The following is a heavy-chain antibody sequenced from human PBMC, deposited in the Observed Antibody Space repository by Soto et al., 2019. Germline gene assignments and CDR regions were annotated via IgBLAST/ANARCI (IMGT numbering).Heavy chain of an antibody. V-gene: IGHV1-69*13. D-gene: IGHD2-2*01. Sequence: GASVKVSCKASGGTFSSYAISWVRQAPGQGLEWMGGIIPIFGTANYAQKFQGRVTITADESTSTAYMELSSLRSEDTAVYYCARGDIVVVPAAQSEYYYYGMDVWGQGTLVTVSS. J-gene: IGHJ6*02. CDR3: ARGDIVVVPAAQSEYYYYGMDV. CDR2: IIPIFGTA. CDR1: GGTFSSYA.